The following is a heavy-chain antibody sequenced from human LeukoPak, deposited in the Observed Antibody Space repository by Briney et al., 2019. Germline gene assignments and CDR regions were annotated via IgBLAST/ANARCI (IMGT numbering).Heavy chain of an antibody. J-gene: IGHJ4*02. Sequence: GGSLRLSCAASGFTVSATYMNWVRQAPGKGLEWVSIIYTGGNTYYADSVKGRFTISRDISKNTLYLQMNSLRAEDTAVYYCARGTVTAPDYRGQGTLVTVSS. CDR2: IYTGGNT. D-gene: IGHD4-17*01. CDR1: GFTVSATY. CDR3: ARGTVTAPDY. V-gene: IGHV3-53*01.